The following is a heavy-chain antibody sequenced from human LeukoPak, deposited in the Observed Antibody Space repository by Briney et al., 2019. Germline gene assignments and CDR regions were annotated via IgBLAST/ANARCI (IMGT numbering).Heavy chain of an antibody. V-gene: IGHV4-59*01. J-gene: IGHJ4*02. Sequence: PSETLSLTCTVSGGSISSYYWSWIRQPPGKGLEWIGYMYYSGTINYNPSLKGRVTISVDTSKNQFSLKLSSVTAADTAMYYCARAWATDYFDYWGQGTLVTVSS. CDR2: MYYSGTI. CDR3: ARAWATDYFDY. CDR1: GGSISSYY.